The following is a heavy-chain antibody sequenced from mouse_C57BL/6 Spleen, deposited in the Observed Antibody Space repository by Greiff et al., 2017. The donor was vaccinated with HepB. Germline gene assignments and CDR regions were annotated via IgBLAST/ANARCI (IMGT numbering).Heavy chain of an antibody. V-gene: IGHV14-4*01. D-gene: IGHD1-1*01. CDR2: IDPENGDT. CDR3: TSTVVATFHWYFDV. CDR1: GFNIKDDY. J-gene: IGHJ1*03. Sequence: VQLQQSGAELVRPGASVKLSCTASGFNIKDDYMHWVKQRPEQGLEWIGWIDPENGDTEYASKFQGKATITADTSSNTAYLQLSSLTSEDTAVYYCTSTVVATFHWYFDVWGTGTTVTVSS.